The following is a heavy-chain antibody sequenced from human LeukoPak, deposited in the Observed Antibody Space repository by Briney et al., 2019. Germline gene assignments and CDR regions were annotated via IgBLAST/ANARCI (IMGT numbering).Heavy chain of an antibody. CDR3: AKSTSPIGYDFWSGYYSVDGAFDI. J-gene: IGHJ3*02. V-gene: IGHV3-30*18. CDR2: ISYDGSNK. D-gene: IGHD3-3*01. Sequence: QPGGSLRLSCAASGFTFSSYGMHWDRQAPGKGLEWVAVISYDGSNKYYADSVKGRFTISRDNSKNTLYLQMNSLRAEDTAVYYCAKSTSPIGYDFWSGYYSVDGAFDIWGQGTMVTVSS. CDR1: GFTFSSYG.